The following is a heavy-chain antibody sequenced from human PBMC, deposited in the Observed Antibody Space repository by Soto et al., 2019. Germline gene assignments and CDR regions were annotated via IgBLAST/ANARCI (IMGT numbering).Heavy chain of an antibody. V-gene: IGHV1-24*01. Sequence: GASVKVSCKVSGYTLTELSMHWVRQAPGKGLEWMGGLDPEDGETIYAQKFQGRVTMTEDTSTDTAYMELSSLRSEDTAVYYCATDASSSHHAFDIWGQGTMVTVSS. D-gene: IGHD6-13*01. CDR2: LDPEDGET. CDR1: GYTLTELS. J-gene: IGHJ3*02. CDR3: ATDASSSHHAFDI.